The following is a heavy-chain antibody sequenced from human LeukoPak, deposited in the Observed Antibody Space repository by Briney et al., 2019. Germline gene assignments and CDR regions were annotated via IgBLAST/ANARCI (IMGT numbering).Heavy chain of an antibody. J-gene: IGHJ4*02. D-gene: IGHD5-24*01. CDR1: GGSFSGYY. CDR2: INHSGST. Sequence: SETLSLTCAVYGGSFSGYYWSWIRQPPGKGLEWIGEINHSGSTNYNPSLKGRVTISVDTSKNQFSLKLSSVTAADTAVYYCARRVPDGYNSRKSSHFDYWGQGTLVTVSS. CDR3: ARRVPDGYNSRKSSHFDY. V-gene: IGHV4-34*01.